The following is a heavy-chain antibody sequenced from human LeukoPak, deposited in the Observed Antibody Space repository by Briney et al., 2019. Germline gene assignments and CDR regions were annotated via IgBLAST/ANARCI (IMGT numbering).Heavy chain of an antibody. CDR2: ISSSSSYI. Sequence: GGSLRLSCAASGFTFSSYSMNWVRQAPGKGLQWISSISSSSSYIYYADSLKGRFTISRDNAKNSLYLQMNSLRAEDTAVYYCAREAYGSGSYYSAPVDYWGQGTLVTVSS. D-gene: IGHD3-10*01. J-gene: IGHJ4*02. V-gene: IGHV3-21*01. CDR1: GFTFSSYS. CDR3: AREAYGSGSYYSAPVDY.